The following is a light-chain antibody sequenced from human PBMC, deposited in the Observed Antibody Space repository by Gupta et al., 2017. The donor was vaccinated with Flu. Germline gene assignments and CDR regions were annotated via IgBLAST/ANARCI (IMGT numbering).Light chain of an antibody. CDR2: EVN. V-gene: IGLV2-14*01. J-gene: IGLJ3*02. Sequence: SITISCTGTSSDVGGYNYVSWYQQHPDKAPKLMIYEVNNRPSEVSNRFPGSKSGNTASLTISGLQAEDESDYYCSSYTSSKTWVFGGGTKVTVL. CDR3: SSYTSSKTWV. CDR1: SSDVGGYNY.